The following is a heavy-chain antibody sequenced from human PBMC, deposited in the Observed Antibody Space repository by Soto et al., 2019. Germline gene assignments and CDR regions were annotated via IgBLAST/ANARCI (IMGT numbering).Heavy chain of an antibody. J-gene: IGHJ6*02. CDR2: IKQDGSEI. CDR1: GFTFSSYW. Sequence: SGGSLRLSCAASGFTFSSYWMTWVRQAPGKGLEWVANIKQDGSEIYYVDSVRGRFTISRDNAKSSLYLQMNSLRAEDTAVYYCARDSVEWLLSFYYYGEDVWGQGTTVTVSS. CDR3: ARDSVEWLLSFYYYGEDV. V-gene: IGHV3-7*01. D-gene: IGHD3-3*01.